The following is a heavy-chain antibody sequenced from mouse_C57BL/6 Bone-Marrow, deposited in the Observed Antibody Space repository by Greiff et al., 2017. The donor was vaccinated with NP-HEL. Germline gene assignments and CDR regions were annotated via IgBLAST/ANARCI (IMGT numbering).Heavy chain of an antibody. J-gene: IGHJ4*01. CDR1: GFTFSSYT. CDR3: ANLEVYAMDY. D-gene: IGHD2-10*02. Sequence: EVQRVESGGGLVKPGGSLKLSCAASGFTFSSYTMSWVRQTPEKRLEWVATISGGGGNTYYPDSVKGRFTISRDNAKNTLYLQMSSLRSEDTALYYCANLEVYAMDYWGQGTSVTVSS. V-gene: IGHV5-9*01. CDR2: ISGGGGNT.